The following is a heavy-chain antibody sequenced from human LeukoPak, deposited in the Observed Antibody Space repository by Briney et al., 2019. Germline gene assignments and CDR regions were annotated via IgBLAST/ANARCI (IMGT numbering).Heavy chain of an antibody. V-gene: IGHV3-74*01. D-gene: IGHD5-12*01. CDR1: GFTFSAFW. CDR2: INSDDSRT. CDR3: ARGGIYSGYDMALDY. J-gene: IGHJ4*02. Sequence: GGSLRLSCAASGFTFSAFWMHWVRQAPGKGLVWVSRINSDDSRTTYADSVKGRFTISRDNAKNTLYLQMSSLRAEDTAVYYCARGGIYSGYDMALDYWGQGTLVTVSS.